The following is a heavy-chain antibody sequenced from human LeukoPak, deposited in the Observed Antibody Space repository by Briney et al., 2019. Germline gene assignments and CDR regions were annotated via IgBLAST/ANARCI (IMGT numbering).Heavy chain of an antibody. CDR3: AREVYDSSGVDY. D-gene: IGHD3-22*01. V-gene: IGHV1-18*01. J-gene: IGHJ4*02. CDR2: ISAYNGNT. CDR1: GYTFTSYG. Sequence: ASVKVSCKASGYTFTSYGISWVRQAPGQGLEWMGWISAYNGNTNYAQKFQGRVTMTRDTSTSTVYMELSSLRSEDTAVYYCAREVYDSSGVDYWGQGTLVTVSS.